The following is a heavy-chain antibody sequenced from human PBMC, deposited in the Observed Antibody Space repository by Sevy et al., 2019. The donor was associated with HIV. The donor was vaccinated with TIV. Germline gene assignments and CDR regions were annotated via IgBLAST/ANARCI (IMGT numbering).Heavy chain of an antibody. V-gene: IGHV4-31*03. CDR2: IYYSGST. CDR3: ARGGGYCSGGSCYSLDNYYYMDV. J-gene: IGHJ6*03. D-gene: IGHD2-15*01. CDR1: GGSISSGGYY. Sequence: SETLSLTCTVSGGSISSGGYYWSWIRQHPGKGLEWIGYIYYSGSTYYNPSLKSRFTISVDTSKNQFSLKLSSVTAADTSVYYCARGGGYCSGGSCYSLDNYYYMDVRGKGTTVTVSS.